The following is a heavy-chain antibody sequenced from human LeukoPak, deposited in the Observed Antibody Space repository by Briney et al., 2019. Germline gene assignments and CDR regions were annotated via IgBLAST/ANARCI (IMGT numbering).Heavy chain of an antibody. J-gene: IGHJ4*02. Sequence: SETLSLTCTVSGGSIGSYYWSWIRQPPGKGLEWIGYVHYSGSTKYNPSLKSRVTISVDTSKNQFSLKLSSVIAADTAVYYCARWYSSGWAFDYWGQGTLVTVAS. V-gene: IGHV4-59*08. CDR3: ARWYSSGWAFDY. D-gene: IGHD6-19*01. CDR2: VHYSGST. CDR1: GGSIGSYY.